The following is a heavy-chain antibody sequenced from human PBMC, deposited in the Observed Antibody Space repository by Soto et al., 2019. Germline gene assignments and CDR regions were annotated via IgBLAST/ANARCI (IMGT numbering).Heavy chain of an antibody. CDR1: GGTFSSYA. CDR3: AREGYCSSTSCSNWFDP. J-gene: IGHJ5*02. Sequence: VQLVQSGAEVKKPGSSVKVSCKASGGTFSSYAISWVRQAPGQGLEWMGGIIPIFGTANYAQKFQGRVTITADESTSTAYMELSSLRSEDTAVYYCAREGYCSSTSCSNWFDPWGQGTLVTVSS. CDR2: IIPIFGTA. D-gene: IGHD2-2*01. V-gene: IGHV1-69*01.